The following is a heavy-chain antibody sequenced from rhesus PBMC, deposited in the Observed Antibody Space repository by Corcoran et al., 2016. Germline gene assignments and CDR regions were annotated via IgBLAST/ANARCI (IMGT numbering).Heavy chain of an antibody. CDR1: GGSISDDTH. CDR2: IYGSGGGT. Sequence: QVQLPESGPGLVKPSDTLSLTCAVSGGSISDDTHWSWTRQPPGKGLEWIGYIYGSGGGTTYNPALKNRVTISSDTSKDQFALKLSSVSAADTAVYYCARGGSWALDYWGQGVLVTVAS. CDR3: ARGGSWALDY. V-gene: IGHV4-106*01. J-gene: IGHJ4*01. D-gene: IGHD6-25*01.